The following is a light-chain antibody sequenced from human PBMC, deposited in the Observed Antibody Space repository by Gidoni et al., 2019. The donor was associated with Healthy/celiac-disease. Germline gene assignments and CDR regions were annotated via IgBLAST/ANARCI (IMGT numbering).Light chain of an antibody. Sequence: AIRMTQSPSSFSASTGDRVTITCRASQGISSYLAWYQQKPGKAPKLLIYAASTLQSGVPSRFSGSGSGTDFTLTISCLQSEDFATYYCQQYYSXXYTFXQXTKLEXK. V-gene: IGKV1-8*01. CDR3: QQYYSXXYT. CDR1: QGISSY. CDR2: AAS. J-gene: IGKJ2*01.